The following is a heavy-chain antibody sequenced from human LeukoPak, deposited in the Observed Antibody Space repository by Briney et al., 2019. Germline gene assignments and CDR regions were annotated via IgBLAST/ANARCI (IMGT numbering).Heavy chain of an antibody. CDR3: ARGPRYSGSPVEY. Sequence: QPGGSLRLSCAASGFTLSSYAMTWVRQAPGRGLEWVSSISGGGGSTYYAESVKGRFTIPRDNPKNTLYLQMNSLRAEDTAVYFCARGPRYSGSPVEYWGQGTLVTVSA. J-gene: IGHJ4*02. V-gene: IGHV3-23*01. D-gene: IGHD1-26*01. CDR2: ISGGGGST. CDR1: GFTLSSYA.